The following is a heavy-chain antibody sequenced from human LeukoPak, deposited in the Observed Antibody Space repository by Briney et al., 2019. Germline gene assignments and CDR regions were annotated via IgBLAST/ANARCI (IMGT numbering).Heavy chain of an antibody. CDR3: ARRVGNTAMAKGYTRGDFSGYYFDY. V-gene: IGHV3-21*01. CDR1: GFTFSSYS. J-gene: IGHJ4*02. D-gene: IGHD5-18*01. CDR2: ISSSSSYI. Sequence: GGSLRLSCAASGFTFSSYSMNWVRQAPGKGLEWVSSISSSSSYIYYADSVKGRFTISRDNAKNSLYLQMNSLRAEDTAVYYCARRVGNTAMAKGYTRGDFSGYYFDYWGQGTLVTVSS.